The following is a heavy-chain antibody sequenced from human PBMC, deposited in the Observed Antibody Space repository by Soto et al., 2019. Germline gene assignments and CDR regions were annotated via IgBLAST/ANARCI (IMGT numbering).Heavy chain of an antibody. Sequence: PGGSLRLSCAASGFTFSSYAMSWVRQAPGKGLEWVSAISGSGGSTYYADSVKGRFTISRDNSKNTLYLQMNSLRAEDTAVYYCAMSNTIFGVVTPHPFDYWGQGTLVTVSS. D-gene: IGHD3-3*01. CDR1: GFTFSSYA. CDR3: AMSNTIFGVVTPHPFDY. V-gene: IGHV3-23*01. CDR2: ISGSGGST. J-gene: IGHJ4*02.